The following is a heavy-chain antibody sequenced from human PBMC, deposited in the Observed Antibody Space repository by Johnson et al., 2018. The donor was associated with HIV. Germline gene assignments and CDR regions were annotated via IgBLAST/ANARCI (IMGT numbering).Heavy chain of an antibody. CDR3: ARGSLPERSSGPKI. Sequence: QVQLVESGGGVVQPGGSLRLSCAASGFTFSSYGMHWVRQAPGKGLEWVAVISYDGSNKYYADSVKGRFTISRDNSKNTLYLQMNSLRAEDPAVYYCARGSLPERSSGPKIWGQGTMVTVSS. CDR2: ISYDGSNK. D-gene: IGHD1-14*01. CDR1: GFTFSSYG. V-gene: IGHV3-30*19. J-gene: IGHJ3*02.